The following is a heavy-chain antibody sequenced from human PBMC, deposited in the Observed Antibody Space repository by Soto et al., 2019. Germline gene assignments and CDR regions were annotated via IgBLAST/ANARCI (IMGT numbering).Heavy chain of an antibody. CDR1: GFTFSDYY. D-gene: IGHD4-17*01. CDR2: ISSSGSTI. J-gene: IGHJ4*02. V-gene: IGHV3-11*01. CDR3: ARDPPATVVTPVDY. Sequence: GGSLRLSCAASGFTFSDYYMSWIRQAPGKGLEWVSYISSSGSTIYYADSVKGRLTISRDNAKNSLYLQMNSLRAEDTAVYYCARDPPATVVTPVDYWGQGTLVTVSS.